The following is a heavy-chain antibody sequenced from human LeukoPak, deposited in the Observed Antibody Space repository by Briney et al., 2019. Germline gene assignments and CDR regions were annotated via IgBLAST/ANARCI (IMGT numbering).Heavy chain of an antibody. Sequence: GRSLRLSCAASGFTFSSYGMHWVRQAPGKGLEWVAVISYDGSNKYYADSVKGRFTISRDNSKNTLYLQMNSLRAEDTAVYYCAKDYIVVVPAVGMDVWGQGTTVTVSS. CDR2: ISYDGSNK. D-gene: IGHD2-2*01. CDR3: AKDYIVVVPAVGMDV. CDR1: GFTFSSYG. V-gene: IGHV3-30*18. J-gene: IGHJ6*02.